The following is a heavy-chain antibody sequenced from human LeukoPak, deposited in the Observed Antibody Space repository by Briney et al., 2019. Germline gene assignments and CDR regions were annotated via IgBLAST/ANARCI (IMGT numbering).Heavy chain of an antibody. V-gene: IGHV1-69*01. CDR1: GGTFSSYA. CDR2: IIPIFCTA. Sequence: SVKVSCKASGGTFSSYAISWVRQAPGQGLEWMGGIIPIFCTANSPQNFQRRVPITADESMSTAYMELSSLRSEDTAVYYCASPLWFGARYYYMDVWGKGTTVTVSS. D-gene: IGHD3-10*01. J-gene: IGHJ6*03. CDR3: ASPLWFGARYYYMDV.